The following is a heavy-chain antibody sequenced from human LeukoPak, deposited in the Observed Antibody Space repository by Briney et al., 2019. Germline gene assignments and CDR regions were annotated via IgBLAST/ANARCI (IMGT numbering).Heavy chain of an antibody. J-gene: IGHJ4*02. CDR3: ASEGYYDSSGYYYAFHY. CDR2: INHSVST. V-gene: IGHV4-34*01. D-gene: IGHD3-22*01. CDR1: GGSPSSYY. Sequence: PETLSLTCTLSGGSPSSYYWSWVRQPPGNGLEWIGEINHSVSTNYNPSLKSRATISGDTSKHQCSLKLSSVTAADTAVYYWASEGYYDSSGYYYAFHYWGQGTLVTASS.